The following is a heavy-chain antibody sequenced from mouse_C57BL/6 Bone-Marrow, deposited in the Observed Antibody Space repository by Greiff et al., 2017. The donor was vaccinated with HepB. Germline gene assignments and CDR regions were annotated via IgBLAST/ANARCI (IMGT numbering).Heavy chain of an antibody. Sequence: QVQLQQSGAELVKPGASVKISCKASGYAFSSYWMNWVKQRPGKGLEWIGQIYPGDGDTNYNGKFKGKATLTADKSSSTAYMQLSSLTSEDSAVYFCARGGAYSNYAMDYWGQGTSVTVSS. CDR2: IYPGDGDT. CDR1: GYAFSSYW. D-gene: IGHD2-5*01. V-gene: IGHV1-80*01. CDR3: ARGGAYSNYAMDY. J-gene: IGHJ4*01.